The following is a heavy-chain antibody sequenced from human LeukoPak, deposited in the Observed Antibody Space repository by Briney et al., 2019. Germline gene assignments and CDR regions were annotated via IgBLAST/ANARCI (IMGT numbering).Heavy chain of an antibody. Sequence: KPGESLKISCKGSGYSFTSYWIGWVRQMPGKGLEWMGIIYPGDSDTRYSPSFQGQVTISADKSISTAYLQWSSLKASDTAMYYCARQAPYSSSWSYHDAFDIWGQGTMVTVSS. V-gene: IGHV5-51*01. CDR3: ARQAPYSSSWSYHDAFDI. D-gene: IGHD6-13*01. J-gene: IGHJ3*02. CDR2: IYPGDSDT. CDR1: GYSFTSYW.